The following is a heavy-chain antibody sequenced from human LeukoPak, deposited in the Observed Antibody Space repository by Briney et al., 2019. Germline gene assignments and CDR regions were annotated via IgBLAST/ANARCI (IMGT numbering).Heavy chain of an antibody. J-gene: IGHJ4*02. Sequence: SETLSLTCAVYGGSFSGYYWSWIRQPPGKGLEWIGSIYYSGSTYYNPSLKSRVTISVDTSKNQFSLKLSSVTAADTAVYYCARHPFLDYWGQGTLVTVSS. CDR1: GGSFSGYY. CDR2: IYYSGST. CDR3: ARHPFLDY. V-gene: IGHV4-34*01.